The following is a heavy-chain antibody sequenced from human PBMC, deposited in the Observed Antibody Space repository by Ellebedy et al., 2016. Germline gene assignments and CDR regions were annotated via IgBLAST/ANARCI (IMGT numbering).Heavy chain of an antibody. Sequence: GGSLRLSCAASGFSVTDNYMSWVRQAPGKGLEWVSTIYSGGTTYYADSVKGRFTISRHNSKNTLYLQMNSLRAEDTAAYFCASGYGSGSYYFLYWGQGTLVTVSS. CDR1: GFSVTDNY. J-gene: IGHJ4*02. CDR2: IYSGGTT. D-gene: IGHD3-10*01. CDR3: ASGYGSGSYYFLY. V-gene: IGHV3-53*04.